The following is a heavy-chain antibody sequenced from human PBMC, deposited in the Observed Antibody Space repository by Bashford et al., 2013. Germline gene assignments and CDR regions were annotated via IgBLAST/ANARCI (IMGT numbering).Heavy chain of an antibody. CDR2: IKSDGSGA. V-gene: IGHV3-74*01. CDR3: ARDLVVPFGYRHYYYGMDV. D-gene: IGHD2-2*01. Sequence: VRQAPGKGLVWVSRIKSDGSGADYADFVKGRFTISRDNAKNTLYLQMNSLRAEDTAVYYCARDLVVPFGYRHYYYGMDVWGQGTTVTVSS. J-gene: IGHJ6*02.